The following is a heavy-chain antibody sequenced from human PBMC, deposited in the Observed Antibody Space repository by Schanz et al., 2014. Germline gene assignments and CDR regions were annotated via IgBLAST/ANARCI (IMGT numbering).Heavy chain of an antibody. CDR2: INSDGRST. CDR1: GFTFSTYA. J-gene: IGHJ4*02. V-gene: IGHV3-74*02. Sequence: EVQLVESGGGLVQPGGSLRLSCAASGFTFSTYAMTWVRQAPGKGLVWVSRINSDGRSTNYADSVKGRFTISRDNSKNTLYLQMTSLSAEDTAVYYCARHCGGDCYPYWGQGTLVTVSS. D-gene: IGHD2-21*01. CDR3: ARHCGGDCYPY.